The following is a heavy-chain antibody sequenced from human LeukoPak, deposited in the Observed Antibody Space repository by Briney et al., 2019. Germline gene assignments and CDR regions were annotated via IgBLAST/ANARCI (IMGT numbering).Heavy chain of an antibody. CDR3: ARGVVRTYYYTSGSHSVWIDP. D-gene: IGHD3-10*01. Sequence: SQTLSLTCTVSGGSISSGDYYWSWIRQPPGKGLEWIGYIYNSGSTYYNPSLRGRLTISLDTSKNQFSLKLSSVTAADTAVYYCARGVVRTYYYTSGSHSVWIDPWGQGTLVTVSS. CDR2: IYNSGST. J-gene: IGHJ5*02. CDR1: GGSISSGDYY. V-gene: IGHV4-30-4*01.